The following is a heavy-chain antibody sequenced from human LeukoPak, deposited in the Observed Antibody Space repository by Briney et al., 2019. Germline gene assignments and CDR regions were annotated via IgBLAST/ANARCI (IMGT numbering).Heavy chain of an antibody. V-gene: IGHV4-59*01. CDR3: ARVRCRGGSCHSGFDY. CDR1: GGSISSYY. Sequence: PSETLSLTCTVSGGSISSYYWSWIRQAPGKGLEWVGYIYYSGGSNYNPSLESRVTISVHTSKNQFSLTLSSVTAADTAVYYCARVRCRGGSCHSGFDYWGQGTLVTVSS. J-gene: IGHJ4*02. D-gene: IGHD2-15*01. CDR2: IYYSGGS.